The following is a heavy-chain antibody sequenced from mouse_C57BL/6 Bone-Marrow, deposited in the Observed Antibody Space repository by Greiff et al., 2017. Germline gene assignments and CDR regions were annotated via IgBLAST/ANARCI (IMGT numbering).Heavy chain of an antibody. CDR1: GYTFTDYY. CDR3: ATTYYSNSYFDY. D-gene: IGHD2-5*01. V-gene: IGHV1-26*01. J-gene: IGHJ2*01. CDR2: INPNNGGT. Sequence: EVQLQQSGPELVKPGASVKISCKASGYTFTDYYMNWVKQSHGKSLEWIGDINPNNGGTSYNQKFKGKATLTVDKSSSTAYMELRSLTSEDSAVYYCATTYYSNSYFDYGGQGTTLTVSS.